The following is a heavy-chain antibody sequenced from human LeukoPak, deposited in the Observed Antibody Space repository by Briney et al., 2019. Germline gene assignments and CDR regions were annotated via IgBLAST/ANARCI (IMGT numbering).Heavy chain of an antibody. CDR1: GGSISSDY. CDR2: IYNSGNN. J-gene: IGHJ4*02. Sequence: SETLSLTCTVSGGSISSDYWQWIRQPPGKGLEWVGYIYNSGNNHYNSSLKSRVTISIDTSKNQFSLKLASVTAADTAVYYCAARGYWGQGTLVAASS. D-gene: IGHD3-10*01. CDR3: AARGY. V-gene: IGHV4-59*08.